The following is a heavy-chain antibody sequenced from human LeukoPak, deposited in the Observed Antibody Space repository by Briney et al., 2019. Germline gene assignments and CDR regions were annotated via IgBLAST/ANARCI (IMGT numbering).Heavy chain of an antibody. CDR1: GGSISSGGYS. CDR3: ASSGAWDAFDI. Sequence: PSGTLSLTCVVSGGSISSGGYSWSWIRQPPGKGLEWIGFIYHSGDTYYNPSLRSRLTISVDRSNNQFTLKLSSVTAADTAVYYCASSGAWDAFDIWGQGTMVTVSS. J-gene: IGHJ3*02. D-gene: IGHD3-10*01. V-gene: IGHV4-30-2*01. CDR2: IYHSGDT.